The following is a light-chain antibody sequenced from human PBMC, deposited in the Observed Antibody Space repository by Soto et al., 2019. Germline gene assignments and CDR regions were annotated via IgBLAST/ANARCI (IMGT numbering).Light chain of an antibody. CDR2: DVS. J-gene: IGLJ2*01. CDR3: SSYTSSSTLVV. Sequence: QSALTQPASVSGSPGQSITISCTGTSSDVGGYNYVSWYQQHPGKAPKLMIYDVSNRPSGVSNRFSGSKSGNTASLTISGLQAEDGADYYSSSYTSSSTLVVFGGGTKLPAL. CDR1: SSDVGGYNY. V-gene: IGLV2-14*01.